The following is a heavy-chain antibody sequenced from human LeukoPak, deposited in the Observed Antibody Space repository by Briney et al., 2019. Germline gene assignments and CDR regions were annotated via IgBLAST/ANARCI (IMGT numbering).Heavy chain of an antibody. CDR3: AKEGGAGYYRDFDY. D-gene: IGHD3-3*01. V-gene: IGHV3-74*01. CDR2: INSDGSST. Sequence: GGSLRLSCAASGFIFSKNWMHWVRQAPGKGLVWVSRINSDGSSTSNADSVKGRFTMSRDNAKNTLYLQMNSLRAEDTAVYYCAKEGGAGYYRDFDYWGQGTLVTVSS. CDR1: GFIFSKNW. J-gene: IGHJ4*02.